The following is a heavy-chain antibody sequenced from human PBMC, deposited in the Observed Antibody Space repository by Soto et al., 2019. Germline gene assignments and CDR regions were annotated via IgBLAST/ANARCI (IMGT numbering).Heavy chain of an antibody. Sequence: EVQLVESGGGLVKPGGSLRLSCSPSGFTFSSYSMNWVRQAPGRGLEWVSSISSSSSYIYYADSVKGRFTISRDNAKNSLYLQMNSLRDEDTAVYYCARGHQRGFDYWGQGTRVTVSS. J-gene: IGHJ4*02. CDR1: GFTFSSYS. CDR3: ARGHQRGFDY. V-gene: IGHV3-21*01. CDR2: ISSSSSYI. D-gene: IGHD6-25*01.